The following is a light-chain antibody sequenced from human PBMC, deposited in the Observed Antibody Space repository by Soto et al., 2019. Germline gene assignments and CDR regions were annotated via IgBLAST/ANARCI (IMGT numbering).Light chain of an antibody. CDR3: SSYTTSSTRV. V-gene: IGLV2-14*01. J-gene: IGLJ1*01. CDR1: SSDVGIYNY. Sequence: LTQPASVSGSPGQSIAISCTGSSSDVGIYNYVSWYQQHPGKVPKLIIYEVTNRPSGVSNRFSGSKSGNTASLTISGLQAEDEADYYCSSYTTSSTRVLGTGTKVTVL. CDR2: EVT.